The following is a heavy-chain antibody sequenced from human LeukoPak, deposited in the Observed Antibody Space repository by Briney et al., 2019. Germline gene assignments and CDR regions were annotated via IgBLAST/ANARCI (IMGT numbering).Heavy chain of an antibody. CDR3: AKDLLPSTTWDAFDI. Sequence: GRSLRLSCAASGFTFDDYAMHWVRQAPGKGLEWVSGISWNSGSIGYADSVKGRFTISRDNAENSLYLQMNSLRAEDTALYYCAKDLLPSTTWDAFDIWGQGTMVTVSS. D-gene: IGHD4-17*01. J-gene: IGHJ3*02. V-gene: IGHV3-9*01. CDR2: ISWNSGSI. CDR1: GFTFDDYA.